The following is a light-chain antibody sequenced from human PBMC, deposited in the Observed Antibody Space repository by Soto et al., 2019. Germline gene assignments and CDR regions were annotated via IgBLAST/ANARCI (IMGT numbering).Light chain of an antibody. CDR1: SSNFGSNS. Sequence: QSALTQPPSVSATPGQNVTISCSGSSSNFGSNSVSWYQQLPGTAPKLLVYGTNRRPSGIPDRFSGSKSGTSATLGITGLQTGDEADYYCAAWDRSLSVGVFGTGTKVTVL. CDR3: AAWDRSLSVGV. J-gene: IGLJ1*01. CDR2: GTN. V-gene: IGLV1-51*02.